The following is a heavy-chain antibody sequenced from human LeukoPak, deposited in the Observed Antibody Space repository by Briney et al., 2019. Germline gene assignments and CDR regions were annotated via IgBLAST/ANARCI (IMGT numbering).Heavy chain of an antibody. Sequence: ASVKVSCKVSGYTLTELSMHWVRQAPGQGLEWMGGFDPEDGETIYAQKFQGRVTMTEDTSTDTAYMELSSLRSEDTAVYYCATSEDIVVVPAAFDYWGQGTLVTVSS. V-gene: IGHV1-24*01. CDR3: ATSEDIVVVPAAFDY. CDR1: GYTLTELS. D-gene: IGHD2-2*01. CDR2: FDPEDGET. J-gene: IGHJ4*02.